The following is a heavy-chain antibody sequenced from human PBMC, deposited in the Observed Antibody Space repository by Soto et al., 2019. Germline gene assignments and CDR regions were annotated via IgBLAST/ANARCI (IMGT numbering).Heavy chain of an antibody. V-gene: IGHV4-34*01. CDR1: GGSFSGYY. CDR2: INHSGST. CDR3: ARARIIFGWFDP. J-gene: IGHJ5*02. Sequence: SETLSLTCAVYGGSFSGYYWSWIRQPPGKGLEWIGEINHSGSTNYNPSLKSRVTISVDTSKNQFSLKLSSVTAADTAVYYCARARIIFGWFDPWGQGTLVTVSS. D-gene: IGHD3-16*01.